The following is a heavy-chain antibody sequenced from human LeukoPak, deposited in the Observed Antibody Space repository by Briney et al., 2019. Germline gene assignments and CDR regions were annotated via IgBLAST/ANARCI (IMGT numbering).Heavy chain of an antibody. Sequence: ASVKVSCKASGYTFTGYYMHWVRQAPGQGLAWMGWINPNSGGTNYARKFQGRVTMTRDTSISTAYMELSRLRSDDTAVYYCARGINGHQFGTSAGGNWFDPWGQGTLVTVSS. V-gene: IGHV1-2*02. D-gene: IGHD2-2*01. CDR1: GYTFTGYY. CDR2: INPNSGGT. J-gene: IGHJ5*02. CDR3: ARGINGHQFGTSAGGNWFDP.